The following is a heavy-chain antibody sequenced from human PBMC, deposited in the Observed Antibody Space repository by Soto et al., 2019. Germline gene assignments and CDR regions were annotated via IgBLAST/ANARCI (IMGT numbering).Heavy chain of an antibody. CDR1: GASVSSAGFS. CDR2: ISHSGTT. D-gene: IGHD3-3*01. V-gene: IGHV4-61*03. CDR3: ARVTFLIVGSVFSTPFDF. Sequence: SETLSLTCTVTGASVSSAGFSWSWIRQPPGKGLEWLGSISHSGTTTYYPSLKSQVNVSVDTSKNLFSLRLSSVTAADTAIYFCARVTFLIVGSVFSTPFDFWGQGTLVTVSS. J-gene: IGHJ4*02.